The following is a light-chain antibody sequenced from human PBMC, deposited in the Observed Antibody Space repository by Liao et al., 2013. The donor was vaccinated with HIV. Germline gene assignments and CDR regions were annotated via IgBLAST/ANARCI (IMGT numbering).Light chain of an antibody. V-gene: IGLV3-25*03. Sequence: SYELTQPPSVSVAPGKTARITCGGNNIGSKTVHWYQQKPGQAPVLVIYNDSDRPSGIPERFSGSSSGTTVTLTISGVQAEDEADYYCQSADSSGTYWVFGGGTKLTVL. CDR2: NDS. J-gene: IGLJ3*02. CDR1: NIGSKT. CDR3: QSADSSGTYWV.